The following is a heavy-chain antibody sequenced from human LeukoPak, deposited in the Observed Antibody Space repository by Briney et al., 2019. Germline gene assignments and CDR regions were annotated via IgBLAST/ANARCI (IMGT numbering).Heavy chain of an antibody. CDR3: ASSPDYDSSGSFFDY. Sequence: SQTLSLTCTVSGGSISSGGYYWSWIRQPPGKGLEWIGYIYHSGSTYYNPSLKSRVTISVDRSKNQFSLKLSSVTAADTAVYYCASSPDYDSSGSFFDYWGQGTLVTVSS. V-gene: IGHV4-30-2*01. J-gene: IGHJ4*02. CDR1: GGSISSGGYY. CDR2: IYHSGST. D-gene: IGHD3-22*01.